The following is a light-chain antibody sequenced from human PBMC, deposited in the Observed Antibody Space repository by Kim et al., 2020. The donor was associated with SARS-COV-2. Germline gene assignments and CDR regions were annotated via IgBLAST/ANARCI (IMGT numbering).Light chain of an antibody. CDR3: SSYTSSNTLV. CDR2: DVT. Sequence: QSFTISCTGTSSDVGGYNYVSWYQQHPGKAPKLIIYDVTKRPSGVSTRFSGSKSGNTASLTISGLQAGDEADYYCSSYTSSNTLVFGGGTQLTVL. J-gene: IGLJ3*02. CDR1: SSDVGGYNY. V-gene: IGLV2-14*04.